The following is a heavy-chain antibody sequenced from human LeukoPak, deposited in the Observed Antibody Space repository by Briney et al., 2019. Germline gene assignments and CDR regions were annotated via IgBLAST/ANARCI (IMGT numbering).Heavy chain of an antibody. D-gene: IGHD2-15*01. CDR2: ISSSSSYI. V-gene: IGHV3-21*04. CDR1: GFTFSSYS. CDR3: VKDLGSAITSALALDV. Sequence: PGGSLRLSCAASGFTFSSYSMNWVRQAPGKGLGWVSSISSSSSYIYYADSVKGRFTISRDNRKNLLHLQMNSLRPDDSAVYYCVKDLGSAITSALALDVWGQGTTVTVSS. J-gene: IGHJ6*02.